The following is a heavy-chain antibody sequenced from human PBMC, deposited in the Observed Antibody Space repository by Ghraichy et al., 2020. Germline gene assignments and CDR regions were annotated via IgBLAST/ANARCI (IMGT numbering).Heavy chain of an antibody. V-gene: IGHV3-21*01. J-gene: IGHJ6*02. CDR3: ARDGYRPMHYYYYYGMDV. D-gene: IGHD5-18*01. Sequence: GGSLRLSCAASGFTFSSYSMNWVRQAPGKGLEWVSSISISSSYIYYADSVKGRFTISRDNAKNSLYLQVNSLRAEDTAVYYCARDGYRPMHYYYYYGMDVWGQGTTVTVSS. CDR2: ISISSSYI. CDR1: GFTFSSYS.